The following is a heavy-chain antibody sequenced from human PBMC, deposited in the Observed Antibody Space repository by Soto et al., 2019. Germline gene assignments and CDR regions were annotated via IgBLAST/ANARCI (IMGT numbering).Heavy chain of an antibody. CDR2: IYYSGST. D-gene: IGHD4-17*01. CDR1: GGSISSGDYY. V-gene: IGHV4-30-4*01. J-gene: IGHJ5*02. CDR3: ARHSTARYYGGSAFDP. Sequence: PSETLSLTCTVSGGSISSGDYYWSWIRQPPGKGLEWIGYIYYSGSTYYNPSLKSRVTISVDTSKNQFSLKLSSVTAADTAVYYCARHSTARYYGGSAFDPWGQGTLVTVSS.